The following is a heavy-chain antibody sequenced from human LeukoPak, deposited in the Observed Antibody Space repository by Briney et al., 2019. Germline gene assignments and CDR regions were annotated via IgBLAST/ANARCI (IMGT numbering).Heavy chain of an antibody. CDR2: IYHSGST. D-gene: IGHD6-13*01. CDR1: GGSISSGGYY. Sequence: PSQTLSLTCTGSGGSISSGGYYWSWIRQPPGKGLEWIGYIYHSGSTYYTPSLKSRVTISVDRSKNQFSLKLSSVTAADTAVYYCARDGIAAAGGSRYFDYWGQGTLVTVSS. CDR3: ARDGIAAAGGSRYFDY. V-gene: IGHV4-30-2*01. J-gene: IGHJ4*02.